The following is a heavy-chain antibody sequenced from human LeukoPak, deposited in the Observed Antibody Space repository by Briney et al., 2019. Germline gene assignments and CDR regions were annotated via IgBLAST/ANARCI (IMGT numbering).Heavy chain of an antibody. J-gene: IGHJ4*02. CDR2: IIPIFGTA. CDR3: ARVALPVVVPAATYFDY. D-gene: IGHD2-2*01. V-gene: IGHV1-69*01. CDR1: GGTFSSYA. Sequence: SVKVSCKASGGTFSSYATSWVRQAPGQGLEWMGGIIPIFGTANYAQKFQGRVTITADESTSTAHMELSSLRSDDTAVYYCARVALPVVVPAATYFDYWGQGTLVTVSS.